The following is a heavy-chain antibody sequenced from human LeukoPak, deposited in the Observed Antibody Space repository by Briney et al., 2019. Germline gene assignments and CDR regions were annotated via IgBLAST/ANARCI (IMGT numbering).Heavy chain of an antibody. CDR2: IHSTGSP. J-gene: IGHJ4*02. D-gene: IGHD3-16*01. CDR1: GDSISGYY. CDR3: ARRRGGFGEGEFIY. Sequence: SESLSLTCNVSGDSISGYYWTRIRQPPGKGLEWIGHIHSTGSPTYNPSLKSRVTMSIDTSKNQFSLSLSSATAADTAFYYCARRRGGFGEGEFIYWGQGTLVTVSS. V-gene: IGHV4-4*09.